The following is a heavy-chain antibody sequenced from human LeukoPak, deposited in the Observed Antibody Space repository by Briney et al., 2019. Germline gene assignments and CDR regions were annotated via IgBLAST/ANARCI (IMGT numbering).Heavy chain of an antibody. V-gene: IGHV3-23*01. J-gene: IGHJ6*03. Sequence: GGSLRLSCAASGFTFSSYGMHWVRQAPGKGLEWVSAISGSGGSTYYADSVKGRFTISRDNSKNTLYLQMNSLRAEDTAVYYCAKDRPSYYYYMDVWGKGTTVTISS. CDR3: AKDRPSYYYYMDV. CDR2: ISGSGGST. CDR1: GFTFSSYG.